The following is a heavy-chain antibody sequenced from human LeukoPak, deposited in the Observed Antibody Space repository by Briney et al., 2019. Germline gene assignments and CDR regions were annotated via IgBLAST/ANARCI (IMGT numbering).Heavy chain of an antibody. CDR3: ARILSGSGSYGAFDI. J-gene: IGHJ3*02. D-gene: IGHD1-26*01. Sequence: GGSLRLSCAASGFTFSSTSMSWVRQAPGKGLEWVAVTVGGGDGTYYADSVKGRFTISRDNSNNTLYLQMNSLRDEDTAVYYCARILSGSGSYGAFDIWGQGTMVTVSS. CDR1: GFTFSSTS. CDR2: TVGGGDGT. V-gene: IGHV3-23*01.